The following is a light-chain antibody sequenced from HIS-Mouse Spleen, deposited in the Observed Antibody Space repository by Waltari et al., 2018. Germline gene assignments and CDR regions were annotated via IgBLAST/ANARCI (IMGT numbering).Light chain of an antibody. CDR3: MQALQTWT. V-gene: IGKV2-28*01. CDR1: QSLLHSNGYNY. CDR2: LGS. J-gene: IGKJ1*01. Sequence: MVMTQSPLYLPVPPGEPASISCRSSQSLLHSNGYNYLDWYLQKPGQSPQLLIYLGSNRASGVPDRFSGSGSGTDFTLKISRVEAEDVGVYYCMQALQTWTFGQGTKVEIK.